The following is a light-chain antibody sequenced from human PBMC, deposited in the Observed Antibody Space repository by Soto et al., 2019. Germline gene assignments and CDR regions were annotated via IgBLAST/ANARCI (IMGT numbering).Light chain of an antibody. Sequence: EIVMTQSPATLSVSPGDRATLSCRASESVTSSLAWYQQKPGQPPRLLIYAASTRATDVPARFSGGGSETEFTLTIGSLQSEDFAVYFCQQYNIWPLWTFGQGTKGDIK. V-gene: IGKV3-15*01. CDR2: AAS. CDR3: QQYNIWPLWT. J-gene: IGKJ1*01. CDR1: ESVTSS.